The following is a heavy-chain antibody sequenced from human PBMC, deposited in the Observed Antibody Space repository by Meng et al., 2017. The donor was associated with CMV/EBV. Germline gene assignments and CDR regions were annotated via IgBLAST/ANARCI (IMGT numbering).Heavy chain of an antibody. J-gene: IGHJ3*02. CDR2: MNPNSGNT. CDR1: GYTFTSYD. V-gene: IGHV1-8*01. Sequence: ASVKVSCKASGYTFTSYDINWVRQATGQGLEWMGWMNPNSGNTGYAQKFQGRVTMTRNTSISTAYMELSSLRSEDTAVYYCASRKWELLRGVAFDIWGQGTMVTVSS. CDR3: ASRKWELLRGVAFDI. D-gene: IGHD1-26*01.